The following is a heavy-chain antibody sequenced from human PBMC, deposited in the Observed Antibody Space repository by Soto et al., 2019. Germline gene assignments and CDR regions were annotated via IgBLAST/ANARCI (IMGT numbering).Heavy chain of an antibody. CDR1: GFTFISYG. CDR2: IWYDGSNK. CDR3: ARDRSYYDSSGYST. V-gene: IGHV3-33*01. D-gene: IGHD3-22*01. J-gene: IGHJ5*02. Sequence: GGALRLSCAAAGFTFISYGMHWVRQAPGKGLEWVAVIWYDGSNKYYADSVKGRFNISRDNSKNTLYLQMNSLRAEDTAVYYCARDRSYYDSSGYSTWGQGT.